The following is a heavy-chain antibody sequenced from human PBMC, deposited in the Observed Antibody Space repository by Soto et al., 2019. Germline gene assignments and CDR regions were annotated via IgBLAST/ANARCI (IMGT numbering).Heavy chain of an antibody. CDR2: IYYSGST. CDR1: GGSVSSGSYY. CDR3: AREFEVYGMDV. V-gene: IGHV4-61*01. Sequence: SETLPLTCTVSGGSVSSGSYYWSWIRQPSGKGLEWIGYIYYSGSTNYNPSLKSRVTISVDTSKNQFSLKLSSVTAADTAVYYCAREFEVYGMDVWGQGTTVTVSS. J-gene: IGHJ6*02.